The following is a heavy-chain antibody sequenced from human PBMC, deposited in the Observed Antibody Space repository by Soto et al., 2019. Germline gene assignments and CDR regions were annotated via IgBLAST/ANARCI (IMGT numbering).Heavy chain of an antibody. CDR1: GFTFDDYA. CDR3: ARSVDP. CDR2: ISWNSGSI. J-gene: IGHJ5*02. V-gene: IGHV3-9*01. Sequence: PGGSLRLSCAASGFTFDDYAMHWVRQAPGKGLEWVSGISWNSGSIGYADSVKGRFTISRDTSKNQFSLKLNSVTAADTAVYYCARSVDPWGQGTLVTVSS.